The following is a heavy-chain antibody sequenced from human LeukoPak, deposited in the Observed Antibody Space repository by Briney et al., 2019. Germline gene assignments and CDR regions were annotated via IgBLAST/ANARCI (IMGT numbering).Heavy chain of an antibody. V-gene: IGHV4-59*01. D-gene: IGHD1-26*01. CDR3: ASAPLVGARGVNWFDP. J-gene: IGHJ5*02. CDR1: GGSISSYY. CDR2: IYYSGST. Sequence: SETLSLTCTVSGGSISSYYWSWIRQPPGKGLEWIGYIYYSGSTNYNPSLKSRVTISVDTSKNQFSLKLSSVTAADTAVYYCASAPLVGARGVNWFDPWGQGTLVTVSS.